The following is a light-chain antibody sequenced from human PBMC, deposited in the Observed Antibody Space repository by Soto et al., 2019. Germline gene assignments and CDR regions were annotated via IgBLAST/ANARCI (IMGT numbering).Light chain of an antibody. V-gene: IGKV3-15*01. J-gene: IGKJ2*01. CDR1: ETISTN. CDR2: DAF. CDR3: QHYNNWPPHT. Sequence: EIVMKQSPAILSVSPGERVALSCWASETISTNLAWYQQKPGQAPRLLIYDAFTRAPGIPARFTGSRSGTEFTLTISSLQSEDFAVYYCQHYNNWPPHTFGQGTKVDI.